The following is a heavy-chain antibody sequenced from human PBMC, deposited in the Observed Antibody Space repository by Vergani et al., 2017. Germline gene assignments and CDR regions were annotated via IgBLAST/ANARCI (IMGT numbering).Heavy chain of an antibody. CDR3: ASPPYGDYRYFQH. J-gene: IGHJ1*01. D-gene: IGHD4-17*01. V-gene: IGHV4-59*01. CDR2: IYYSGST. Sequence: QVQLQESGPGLVKLSETLSLTCTVSGGSISSYYWSWIRQPPGKGLEWIGYIYYSGSTNYNPSLKSRVTISVDTSKNQFSLKLSSVTAADTAVYYCASPPYGDYRYFQHWGQGTLVTVSS. CDR1: GGSISSYY.